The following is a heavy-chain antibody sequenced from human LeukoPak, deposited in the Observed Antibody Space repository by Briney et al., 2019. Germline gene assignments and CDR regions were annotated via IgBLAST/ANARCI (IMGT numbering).Heavy chain of an antibody. V-gene: IGHV3-33*01. Sequence: GRSLRLSCAASGFTFSSYGMHWVRQAPGKGLEWVANIRYDGSNKYYADSVKGRFTISRDNSKNTLYLQMNSLRAEDTAVYYCARDRYSYGSRDFDYWGQGTLVTVSS. CDR2: IRYDGSNK. CDR1: GFTFSSYG. D-gene: IGHD5-18*01. CDR3: ARDRYSYGSRDFDY. J-gene: IGHJ4*02.